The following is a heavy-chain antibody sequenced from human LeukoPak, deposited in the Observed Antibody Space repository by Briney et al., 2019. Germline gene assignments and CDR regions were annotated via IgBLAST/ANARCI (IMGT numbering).Heavy chain of an antibody. CDR3: AKLSGSYYNSPFYFDC. Sequence: GGSLRLSCAASGMTFSSYAMSWVRQAPGKGLEWVSGITGSGESTYYADSVKGRFTISRDISKNTLSLQMHSLRAEDAAIYYCAKLSGSYYNSPFYFDCWGQGTLVTVSS. CDR2: ITGSGEST. V-gene: IGHV3-23*01. CDR1: GMTFSSYA. D-gene: IGHD3-10*01. J-gene: IGHJ4*02.